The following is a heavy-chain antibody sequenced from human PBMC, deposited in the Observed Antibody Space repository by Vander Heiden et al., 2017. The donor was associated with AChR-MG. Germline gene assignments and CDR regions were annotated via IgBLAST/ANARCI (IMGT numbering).Heavy chain of an antibody. J-gene: IGHJ4*02. D-gene: IGHD2-8*01. CDR3: ARDGIFCTNGVCYHHFDY. CDR1: GGPISRGGHP. CDR2: IYHSGST. V-gene: IGHV4-30-2*01. Sequence: LQLQESGSGLVKPSQTLSLTCAVPGGPISRGGHPWSGIRQPPGKGLEWIGYIYHSGSTHYNPSLKSRVTISVDRSKNQFSLKLSSVTAADTAVYYCARDGIFCTNGVCYHHFDYWGQGTLVTVSS.